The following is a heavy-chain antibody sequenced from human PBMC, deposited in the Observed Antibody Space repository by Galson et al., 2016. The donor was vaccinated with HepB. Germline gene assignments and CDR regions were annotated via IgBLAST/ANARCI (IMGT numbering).Heavy chain of an antibody. D-gene: IGHD2-15*01. CDR2: ISTSGITI. V-gene: IGHV3-11*04. CDR1: GFTFSNYY. Sequence: SLRLSCAASGFTFSNYYMTWIRQAPGKGLESISYISTSGITIYYADSVKGRFTISRDNAKNSLYLQMTSLRDEDTAVYYCARGPSVAAPWGMDVWGQGTTVTVSS. CDR3: ARGPSVAAPWGMDV. J-gene: IGHJ6*02.